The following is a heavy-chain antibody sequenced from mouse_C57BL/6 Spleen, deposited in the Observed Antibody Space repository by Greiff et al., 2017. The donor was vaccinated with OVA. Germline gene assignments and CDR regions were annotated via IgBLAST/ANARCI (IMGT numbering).Heavy chain of an antibody. Sequence: EVKVVESGGGLVQPKGSLKLSCAASGFSFNTYAMNWVRQAPGKGLEWVARIRSKSNNYATYYADSVKDRFTISRDDSESMLYLQMNNLKTEDTAMYYCVSEDGPQDYWGQGTTLTVSS. V-gene: IGHV10-1*01. CDR3: VSEDGPQDY. CDR2: IRSKSNNYAT. J-gene: IGHJ2*01. CDR1: GFSFNTYA. D-gene: IGHD2-3*01.